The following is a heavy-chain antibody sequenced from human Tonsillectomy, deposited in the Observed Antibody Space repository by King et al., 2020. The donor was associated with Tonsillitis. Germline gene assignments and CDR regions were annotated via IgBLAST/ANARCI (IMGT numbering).Heavy chain of an antibody. Sequence: QLVQSGGGVVQPGRSLRLSCAASGFTFSSYAIHWVRQAPGKGLEWVALISYDATNKYYAASVKGRFTISRDNSKNTLYRQMNSLRTEDTAVYYCAASLNADYGDYASHYWGQGTLVTVSS. CDR2: ISYDATNK. CDR1: GFTFSSYA. V-gene: IGHV3-30*01. CDR3: AASLNADYGDYASHY. J-gene: IGHJ4*02. D-gene: IGHD4-17*01.